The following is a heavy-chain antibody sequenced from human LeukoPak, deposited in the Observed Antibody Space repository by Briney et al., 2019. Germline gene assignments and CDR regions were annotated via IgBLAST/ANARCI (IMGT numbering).Heavy chain of an antibody. CDR2: IGAYNGNT. V-gene: IGHV1-18*01. D-gene: IGHD3-10*01. CDR1: GYTFTSYG. J-gene: IGHJ4*02. CDR3: ARDRDQIWFGELSLTNFDY. Sequence: ASVKVSCKASGYTFTSYGISWVRQAPGQGLEWMGWIGAYNGNTNYAQKLQGRVTMTTDTSTSTAYMELRSLRSDDTAVYYCARDRDQIWFGELSLTNFDYWGQGTLVTVSS.